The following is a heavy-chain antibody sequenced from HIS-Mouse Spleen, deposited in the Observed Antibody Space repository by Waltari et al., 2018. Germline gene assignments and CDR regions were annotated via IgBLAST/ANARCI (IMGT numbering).Heavy chain of an antibody. D-gene: IGHD5-12*01. CDR2: ISSSSSYI. Sequence: EVQLVESGGGLVKPGGSLRLSCAASGFTFIGYSMKWVRQAPGKGLEWVSSISSSSSYIYYADSVKGRFTISRDNAKNSLYLQMNSLRAEDTAVYYCARDPSGYDNHWGQGTLVTVSS. J-gene: IGHJ5*02. CDR1: GFTFIGYS. V-gene: IGHV3-21*01. CDR3: ARDPSGYDNH.